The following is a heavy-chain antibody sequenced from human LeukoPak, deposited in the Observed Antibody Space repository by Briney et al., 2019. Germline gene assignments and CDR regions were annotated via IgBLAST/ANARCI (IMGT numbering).Heavy chain of an antibody. D-gene: IGHD6-6*01. Sequence: PGGSLRLSCAASGFTFSSYAMHWVRQAPGKGLEWVAVISYDGSNKYYADSVKGRFTISRDNSKNTLYLQMNSLRAEDTAVYYCARDADWYSSSSMDVWGKGTTVTVSS. CDR2: ISYDGSNK. J-gene: IGHJ6*03. CDR1: GFTFSSYA. V-gene: IGHV3-30-3*01. CDR3: ARDADWYSSSSMDV.